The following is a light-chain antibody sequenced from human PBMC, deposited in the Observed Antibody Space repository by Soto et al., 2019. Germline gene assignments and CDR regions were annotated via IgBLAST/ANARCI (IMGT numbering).Light chain of an antibody. CDR3: QQYNNWPET. V-gene: IGKV3-15*01. Sequence: EIVMTQSPATLSVSPGERATLSCRASQSVSSNLAWYQQKVGQAPRVLIYDASTRATGIPGSFSGSGSGTEFTLTISSLQSEDFAVYYCQQYNNWPETFGQGTKVEIK. J-gene: IGKJ1*01. CDR2: DAS. CDR1: QSVSSN.